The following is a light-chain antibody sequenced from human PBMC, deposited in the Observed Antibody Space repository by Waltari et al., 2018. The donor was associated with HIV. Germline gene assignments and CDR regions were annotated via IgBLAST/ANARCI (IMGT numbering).Light chain of an antibody. Sequence: QTVVTQEPSLSVSPGGPITLTCGLNSGSVSPSYYPSWYHLTPGHAPRTPVYATTTSSSGVPDRRSCTIIGNKTALTITGGEADDDAAFYCGLYMGSGIRMFGGGTKLTVL. CDR3: GLYMGSGIRM. J-gene: IGLJ3*02. V-gene: IGLV8-61*01. CDR1: SGSVSPSYY. CDR2: ATT.